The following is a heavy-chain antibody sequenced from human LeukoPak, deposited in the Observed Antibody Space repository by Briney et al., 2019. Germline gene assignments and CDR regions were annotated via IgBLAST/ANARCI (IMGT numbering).Heavy chain of an antibody. CDR2: INWNGGST. CDR1: RFTFDDYG. J-gene: IGHJ6*03. V-gene: IGHV3-20*01. Sequence: PGGSLRLSCAASRFTFDDYGMSWVRQAPGKGLEWVSGINWNGGSTGYADSVKGRFTISRDNAKNSLYLQMNSLRVEDTVLYHCARDPRPYYYYYMDVWGKGTTVTVSS. CDR3: ARDPRPYYYYYMDV.